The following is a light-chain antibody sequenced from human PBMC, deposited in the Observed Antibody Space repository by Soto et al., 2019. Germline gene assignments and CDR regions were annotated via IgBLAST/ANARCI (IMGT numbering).Light chain of an antibody. J-gene: IGLJ1*01. CDR1: SSDIGSYNH. V-gene: IGLV2-14*03. CDR3: ISYTDRQSYL. Sequence: QSVLPQPASVSGSPGQSITISCSGTSSDIGSYNHVAWYQQFPGKSPKLMIYAVSDRPSGVSDRFSGSKSGITASLTISGLQTEDEADYYCISYTDRQSYLFGTGTKVTVL. CDR2: AVS.